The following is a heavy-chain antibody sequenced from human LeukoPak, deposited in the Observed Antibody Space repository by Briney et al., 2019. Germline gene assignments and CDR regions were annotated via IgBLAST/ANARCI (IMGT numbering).Heavy chain of an antibody. CDR3: AGGSDDFSLFDY. V-gene: IGHV4-61*02. J-gene: IGHJ4*02. D-gene: IGHD3-3*01. Sequence: SETLSLTCTVSGGSISSGSYYWSWIRQPAGKGLEWIGRIYTSGSTNYNPSLKSRVTISVDTSKNQFSLKLSSVTAADTAVYYCAGGSDDFSLFDYWGQGTLVTVSS. CDR2: IYTSGST. CDR1: GGSISSGSYY.